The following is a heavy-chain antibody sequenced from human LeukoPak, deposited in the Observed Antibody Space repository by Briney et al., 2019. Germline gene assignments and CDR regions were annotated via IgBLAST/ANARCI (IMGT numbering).Heavy chain of an antibody. D-gene: IGHD3-3*01. J-gene: IGHJ4*02. CDR2: INPSGGST. CDR1: GYTFTSYY. V-gene: IGHV1-46*01. CDR3: ARDLSNYDFWSGLYYFDY. Sequence: ASVKVSCKASGYTFTSYYMHWVRQAPGQGLEWMGIINPSGGSTSYAQKFQGRVTMTRDTSTSTVYMELSSLRSEDTAVYYCARDLSNYDFWSGLYYFDYWGQGTLVTVSS.